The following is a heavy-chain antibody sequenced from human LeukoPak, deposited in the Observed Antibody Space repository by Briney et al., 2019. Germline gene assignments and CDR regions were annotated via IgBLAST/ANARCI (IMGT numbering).Heavy chain of an antibody. CDR2: ISSSSSYI. D-gene: IGHD2-2*02. Sequence: GGSLRLSCAASGLTFSSYSMNWVRQAPGKGLEWVSSISSSSSYIYYADSVKGRSTISRDNAKNSLYLQMNSLRAEDTAVYYCARGAGRYCSSTSCYTIDAFDIWGQGTMVTVSS. V-gene: IGHV3-21*01. CDR1: GLTFSSYS. CDR3: ARGAGRYCSSTSCYTIDAFDI. J-gene: IGHJ3*02.